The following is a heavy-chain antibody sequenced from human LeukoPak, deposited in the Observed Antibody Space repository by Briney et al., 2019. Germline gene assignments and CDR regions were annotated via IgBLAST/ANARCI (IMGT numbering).Heavy chain of an antibody. V-gene: IGHV4-38-2*02. D-gene: IGHD5-12*01. CDR1: GYSIGRDYY. J-gene: IGHJ5*02. CDR2: IFHTGRT. CDR3: ARDGGYPTTDEGFDP. Sequence: SETLTLTCKVSGYSIGRDYYWAWLRQPPGKGLEWIGSIFHTGRTVYNPSYESRLTISMDTSKNEFFLRLNSVTAADTAVYFCARDGGYPTTDEGFDPWGLGTLVTVSS.